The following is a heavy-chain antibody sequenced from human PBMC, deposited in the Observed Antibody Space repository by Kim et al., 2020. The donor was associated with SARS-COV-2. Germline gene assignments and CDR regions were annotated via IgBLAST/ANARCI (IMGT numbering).Heavy chain of an antibody. V-gene: IGHV1-2*02. CDR2: T. Sequence: TNDAQKFQGRVTMTRDTSSSTAYMELSRLRSDDTAVYYCARSPTLGWFDPWGQGTLVTVSS. J-gene: IGHJ5*02. D-gene: IGHD7-27*01. CDR3: ARSPTLGWFDP.